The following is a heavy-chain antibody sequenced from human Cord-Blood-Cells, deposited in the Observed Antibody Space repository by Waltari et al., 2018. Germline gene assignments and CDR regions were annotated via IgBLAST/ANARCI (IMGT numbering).Heavy chain of an antibody. J-gene: IGHJ4*02. CDR3: ARSGSHIAAAGDY. V-gene: IGHV1-69*09. Sequence: QVQLVQSGAEVKKPGSSVKVSCKASGGTFSSYAISWVRQAPGQGLEWMGRIIPILGIANYAQKFQGRGTITADKSTSTAYMELSSLRSEDTAVYYCARSGSHIAAAGDYWGQGTLVTVSS. CDR1: GGTFSSYA. CDR2: IIPILGIA. D-gene: IGHD6-13*01.